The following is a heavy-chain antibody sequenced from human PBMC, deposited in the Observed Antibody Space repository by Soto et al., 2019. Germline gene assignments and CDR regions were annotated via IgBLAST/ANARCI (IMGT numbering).Heavy chain of an antibody. CDR2: IYNSGNT. J-gene: IGHJ4*02. D-gene: IGHD6-6*01. V-gene: IGHV4-59*01. CDR1: GGSISSYY. CDR3: AAPPRY. Sequence: PSETLSLTCTVSGGSISSYYWNWIRQPPGKGLEWIGYIYNSGNTNYSPSLRSRVTISVDTSKNQFSLKLTSVTAADTAVYYCAAPPRYWGQGTLVTVSS.